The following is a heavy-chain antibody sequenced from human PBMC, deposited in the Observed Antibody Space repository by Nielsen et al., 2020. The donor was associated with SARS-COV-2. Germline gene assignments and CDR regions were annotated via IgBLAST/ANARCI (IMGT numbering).Heavy chain of an antibody. V-gene: IGHV3-9*01. CDR2: ISWNSGSI. CDR3: AKGIVVVAAYFDY. J-gene: IGHJ4*02. D-gene: IGHD2-15*01. Sequence: GGSPRLSSAASRFTFDDYAMHWVRQAPGKGLAWVSGISWNSGSIGYADSVKGRFTISRDNAKNSLYLQMNSLRAEDTALYYCAKGIVVVAAYFDYWGQGTLVTVSS. CDR1: RFTFDDYA.